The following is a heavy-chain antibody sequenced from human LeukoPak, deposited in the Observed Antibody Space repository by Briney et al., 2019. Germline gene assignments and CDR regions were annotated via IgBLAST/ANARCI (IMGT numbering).Heavy chain of an antibody. J-gene: IGHJ4*02. D-gene: IGHD5-18*01. CDR1: GFTFSNAW. Sequence: PGGSLRLSCAAAGFTFSNAWMSWVRQAPGKGLEWVGRIKSKTDGGTTDYAAPVKGRFTISRDDSKNTLYLQMNNLKTEDTAVYYCTTDYRDTAVVRGFDYWGQGTLVTVSS. V-gene: IGHV3-15*01. CDR2: IKSKTDGGTT. CDR3: TTDYRDTAVVRGFDY.